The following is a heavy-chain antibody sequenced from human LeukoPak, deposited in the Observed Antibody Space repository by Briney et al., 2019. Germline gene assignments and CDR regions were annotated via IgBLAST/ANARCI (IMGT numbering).Heavy chain of an antibody. J-gene: IGHJ6*03. CDR3: ARDQTLYYYYMDV. Sequence: PGGSLRLSCAASGFTFSSYSMNWVRQAPGKGLEWVSSISSSSSYIYYADTVKGRFTMSRDNAKNSLYLQMNSLRAEDTAVYYCARDQTLYYYYMDVWGKGTTVTVSS. V-gene: IGHV3-21*01. CDR2: ISSSSSYI. CDR1: GFTFSSYS.